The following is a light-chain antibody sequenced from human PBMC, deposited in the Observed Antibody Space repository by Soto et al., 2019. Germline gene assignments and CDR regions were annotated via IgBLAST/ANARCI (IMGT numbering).Light chain of an antibody. CDR2: STN. J-gene: IGLJ1*01. V-gene: IGLV1-44*01. CDR1: ISNIGTNT. CDR3: ESWEDSLNGRV. Sequence: QSVLTQPPSASGTPGQRVTISCSGSISNIGTNTINWYQQLPGTAPKLLIYSTNQRPSGVPDRFSGSKSDTSASLAISGLQSEDEADYYCESWEDSLNGRVFGTGTKLTVL.